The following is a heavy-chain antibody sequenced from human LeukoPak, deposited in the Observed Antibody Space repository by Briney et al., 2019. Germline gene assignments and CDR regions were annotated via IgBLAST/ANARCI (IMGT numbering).Heavy chain of an antibody. Sequence: SETLSLTCTVSGGSISSSSYSWGWIRQPPGKGLEWIGSIYYSGSTYYNPSLKSRVTISVDTSKNQFSLKLSSVTAADTAVYYCARQRAYYDFWSGYYATVDYWGQGTLVTVSS. CDR3: ARQRAYYDFWSGYYATVDY. J-gene: IGHJ4*02. CDR1: GGSISSSSYS. V-gene: IGHV4-39*01. CDR2: IYYSGST. D-gene: IGHD3-3*01.